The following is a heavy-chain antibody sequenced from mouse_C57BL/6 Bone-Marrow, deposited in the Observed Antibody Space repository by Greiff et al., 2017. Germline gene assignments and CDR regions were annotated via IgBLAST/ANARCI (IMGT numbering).Heavy chain of an antibody. CDR1: GFSFNTYA. CDR2: IRSKSNNYAT. J-gene: IGHJ2*01. V-gene: IGHV10-1*01. CDR3: VRQGGDFDY. Sequence: EVKLMESGGGLVQPKGSLKLSCAASGFSFNTYAMNWVRQAPGKGLEWVARIRSKSNNYATYYADSVKDRFTISRDDSESMLYLQMNNLKTEDTAMYYCVRQGGDFDYWGQGTTLTVSS.